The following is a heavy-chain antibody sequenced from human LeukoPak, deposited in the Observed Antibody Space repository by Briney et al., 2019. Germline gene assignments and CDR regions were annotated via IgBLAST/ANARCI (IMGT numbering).Heavy chain of an antibody. CDR1: GFTFSGHW. Sequence: GGSLRLSCAVSGFTFSGHWMFWVRQAPGKGLAWVSSTNSDGSITGYTDSVKGRSTVSRDNAKNTLYLQMNSLRAEDTAVYYCARARWYSCDYWGQGTLVTVSS. CDR2: TNSDGSIT. J-gene: IGHJ4*02. D-gene: IGHD5-24*01. CDR3: ARARWYSCDY. V-gene: IGHV3-74*01.